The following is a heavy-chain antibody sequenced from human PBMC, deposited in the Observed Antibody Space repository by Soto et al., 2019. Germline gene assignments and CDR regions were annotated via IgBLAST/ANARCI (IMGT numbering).Heavy chain of an antibody. V-gene: IGHV3-23*01. D-gene: IGHD3-22*01. Sequence: GGSLRLSCAASGFTFHNYAMSWVRQAPGKGLEWVSAISGSGGSTYYADSVKGRFTISRDNSKNTLYLQMNSLRAEDTAVYYCAKGDYYDSSGYLLPENTFDYWGQGTLVTVSS. J-gene: IGHJ4*02. CDR3: AKGDYYDSSGYLLPENTFDY. CDR2: ISGSGGST. CDR1: GFTFHNYA.